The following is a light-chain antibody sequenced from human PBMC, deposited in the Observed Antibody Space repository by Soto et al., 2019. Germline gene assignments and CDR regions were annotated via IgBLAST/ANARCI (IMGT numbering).Light chain of an antibody. CDR3: LQYNNWVPT. Sequence: EIVMTQSPATLSVSPGERATLSCRASQSVRSNLAWYQQKPGQAPRLLIYGASTRATGIPARFSGSGSGTEFTFTISSLQSEDVAVYYCLQYNNWVPTFGQGTKVEIK. CDR2: GAS. CDR1: QSVRSN. J-gene: IGKJ1*01. V-gene: IGKV3-15*01.